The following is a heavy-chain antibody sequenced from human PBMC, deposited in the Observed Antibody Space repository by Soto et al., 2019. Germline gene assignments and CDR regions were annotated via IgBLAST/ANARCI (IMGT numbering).Heavy chain of an antibody. J-gene: IGHJ3*02. CDR3: ARIDLGYDAFDI. Sequence: PGGSLRLSCAASGFTFSSYSMNWVRQAPGKGLEWVSSISSSSSYIYYADSVKGRFTISRDNAKNSLYLQMNSLRAEDTAVYYCARIDLGYDAFDISGQGKMVTVSS. V-gene: IGHV3-21*01. CDR1: GFTFSSYS. D-gene: IGHD2-15*01. CDR2: ISSSSSYI.